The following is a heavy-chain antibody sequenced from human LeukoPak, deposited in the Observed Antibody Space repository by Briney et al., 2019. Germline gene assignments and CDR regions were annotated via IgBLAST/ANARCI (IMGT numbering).Heavy chain of an antibody. CDR3: ARLCNDRYAFDI. J-gene: IGHJ3*02. CDR1: GYTFTDYY. D-gene: IGHD1-1*01. V-gene: IGHV1-2*02. CDR2: INPNSGGT. Sequence: ASVKVSCKASGYTFTDYYMHWVRQAPGQGLEWMGWINPNSGGTNYAQKFQGRVTMTRDTSISTAYMELSRLRSDDTAVYYCARLCNDRYAFDIWGQGTMVTVSS.